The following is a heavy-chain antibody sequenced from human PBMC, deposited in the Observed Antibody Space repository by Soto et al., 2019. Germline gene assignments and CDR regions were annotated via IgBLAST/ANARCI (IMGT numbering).Heavy chain of an antibody. Sequence: QVQLQESGPGLVKPSETLSLTCIVSGGSISNYYWSWIRQPPGKGLEWIGYIYYSGSTNYNPSLTSRVTISVDTSKNQFSLKLSSVTAADMAVYYCARHRYSYGVYYFDYWGQGTLVTVSS. D-gene: IGHD5-18*01. J-gene: IGHJ4*02. V-gene: IGHV4-59*08. CDR3: ARHRYSYGVYYFDY. CDR2: IYYSGST. CDR1: GGSISNYY.